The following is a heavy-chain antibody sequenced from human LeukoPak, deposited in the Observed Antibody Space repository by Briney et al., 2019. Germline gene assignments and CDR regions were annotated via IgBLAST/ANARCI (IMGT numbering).Heavy chain of an antibody. J-gene: IGHJ4*02. CDR3: ATAPAVYSSGWYADY. Sequence: GASVKVSCKVSGYTLTELSMHWVRQAPGKGLEWMGGFDPEDGETIYAQKFQGGVTMTEDTSTDTAYMELSSLRSEDTAVYYCATAPAVYSSGWYADYWGQGTLVTVSS. CDR1: GYTLTELS. CDR2: FDPEDGET. V-gene: IGHV1-24*01. D-gene: IGHD6-19*01.